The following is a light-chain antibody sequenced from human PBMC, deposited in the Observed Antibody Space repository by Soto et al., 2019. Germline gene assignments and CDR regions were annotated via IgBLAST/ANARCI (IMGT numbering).Light chain of an antibody. CDR1: QSVSSSY. Sequence: EIVLTQSPGTLSLSPGERATLSCRASQSVSSSYLAWYQQKPGQAPRLLIYGASSRATGIPDRFSGSGSGTAFTLTISTLAPYDFAVYYGQQYGSSPYTFGKGTKLEIK. CDR2: GAS. J-gene: IGKJ2*01. CDR3: QQYGSSPYT. V-gene: IGKV3-20*01.